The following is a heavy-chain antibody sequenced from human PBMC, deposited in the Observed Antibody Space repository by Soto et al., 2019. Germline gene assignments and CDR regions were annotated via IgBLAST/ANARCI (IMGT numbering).Heavy chain of an antibody. Sequence: EVQLVESGGGLVQPGGSLRLSCAASGFTFSSYWMSWVRQAPGKGLEWVANIKQDGSEKYYVDSVKGRFTISRDNAKNSLYLQMNSQRAEDTAVYYCAFDMENYYYMDVWGKGTTVTVSS. CDR2: IKQDGSEK. CDR3: AFDMENYYYMDV. J-gene: IGHJ6*03. CDR1: GFTFSSYW. D-gene: IGHD3-9*01. V-gene: IGHV3-7*01.